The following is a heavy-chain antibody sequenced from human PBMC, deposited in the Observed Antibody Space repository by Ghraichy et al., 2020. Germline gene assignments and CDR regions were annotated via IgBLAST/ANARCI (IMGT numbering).Heavy chain of an antibody. CDR3: ARASSSWYGSTQATLFDY. CDR2: IYYSGST. V-gene: IGHV4-30-4*01. Sequence: SETLSLTCTVSGGSISSGDYYWSWIRQPPGKGLEWIGYIYYSGSTYYNPSLKSRVTISVDTSKNQFSLKLSSVTAADTAVYYCARASSSWYGSTQATLFDYWGQGTLVTVSS. J-gene: IGHJ4*02. CDR1: GGSISSGDYY. D-gene: IGHD6-13*01.